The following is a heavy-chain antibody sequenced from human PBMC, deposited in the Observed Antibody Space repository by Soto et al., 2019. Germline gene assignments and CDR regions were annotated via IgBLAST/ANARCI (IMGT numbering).Heavy chain of an antibody. CDR3: ARDGVSSTDYTWNYGTYFEY. D-gene: IGHD1-20*01. Sequence: QSGGSLRLSCAASGFTYSTYTMHWVRQAPGKGLEWVAVISYDGNNKFYADSVKGRFTISRDSTKQTLYLQMNSLRPDDRAMYYCARDGVSSTDYTWNYGTYFEYWGQGALVTGSS. CDR1: GFTYSTYT. V-gene: IGHV3-30-3*01. CDR2: ISYDGNNK. J-gene: IGHJ4*02.